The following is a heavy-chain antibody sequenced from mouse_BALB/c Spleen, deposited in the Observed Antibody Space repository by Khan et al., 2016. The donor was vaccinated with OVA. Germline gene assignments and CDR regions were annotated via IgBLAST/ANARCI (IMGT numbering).Heavy chain of an antibody. CDR2: ISNGGGNT. V-gene: IGHV5-12*02. CDR1: GFTFSDYY. Sequence: EVELVESGGGLVQPGGSLKLSCATSGFTFSDYYMYWFRQTPEKRLEWVAYISNGGGNTYYPDTVNGRFTISRDNAKNTLYLQISRPRSEDTALYYCSRHGDGKGDAMDYWGQGTSVTVSA. D-gene: IGHD2-1*01. J-gene: IGHJ4*01. CDR3: SRHGDGKGDAMDY.